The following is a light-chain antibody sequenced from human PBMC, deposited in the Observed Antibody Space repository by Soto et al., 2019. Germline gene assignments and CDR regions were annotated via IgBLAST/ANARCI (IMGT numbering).Light chain of an antibody. CDR1: QIISDF. Sequence: EIFLTQSPATLALSRWEIATLSWGASQIISDFLAWYQQKPGQAPRLLIYDASKRATDIPDRFIGSGSGTDFTLTISSLEPEDFAVYYCHQRSNWPPFTFGGGTKVDI. J-gene: IGKJ4*01. CDR2: DAS. V-gene: IGKV3-11*01. CDR3: HQRSNWPPFT.